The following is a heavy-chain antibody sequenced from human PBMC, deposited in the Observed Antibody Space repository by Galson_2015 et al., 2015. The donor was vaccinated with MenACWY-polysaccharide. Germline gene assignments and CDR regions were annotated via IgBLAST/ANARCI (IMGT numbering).Heavy chain of an antibody. CDR2: INAGNGNT. Sequence: VRQAPGQRLEWMGWINAGNGNTKYSQKFQGRVTITRDTSASTAYMELSSLRSEDTAVYYYARIISGSYYEFDYWGQGTLVTVSP. J-gene: IGHJ4*02. V-gene: IGHV1-3*01. CDR3: ARIISGSYYEFDY. D-gene: IGHD1-26*01.